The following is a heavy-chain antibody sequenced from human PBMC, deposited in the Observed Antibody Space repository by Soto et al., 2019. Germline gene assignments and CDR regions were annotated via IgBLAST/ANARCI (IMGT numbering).Heavy chain of an antibody. J-gene: IGHJ6*02. V-gene: IGHV3-15*01. CDR3: TTDMKTYYDFWSGYYRNYYYYGMDV. CDR1: GFTFSNAW. CDR2: IKSKTDGGTT. D-gene: IGHD3-3*01. Sequence: VGSLRLSCAASGFTFSNAWMSWVRQAPGKGLEWVGRIKSKTDGGTTDYAAPVKGRFTISRDDSKNTLYLQMNSLKTEDTAVYYCTTDMKTYYDFWSGYYRNYYYYGMDVWGQGTTITVSS.